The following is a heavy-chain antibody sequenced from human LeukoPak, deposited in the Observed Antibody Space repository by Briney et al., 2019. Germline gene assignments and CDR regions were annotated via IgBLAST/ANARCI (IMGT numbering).Heavy chain of an antibody. D-gene: IGHD5-12*01. J-gene: IGHJ4*02. V-gene: IGHV1-69*13. CDR3: ARRVLRRGYSGYGGLDY. CDR2: IIPISGTA. Sequence: GASVKVSCKASGGTFSSYAISWVRQAPGQGLEWMGGIIPISGTANYAQKFQGRVTITVDESTSTAYMELSSLRSEDTAVYYCARRVLRRGYSGYGGLDYWGQGTLVTVSS. CDR1: GGTFSSYA.